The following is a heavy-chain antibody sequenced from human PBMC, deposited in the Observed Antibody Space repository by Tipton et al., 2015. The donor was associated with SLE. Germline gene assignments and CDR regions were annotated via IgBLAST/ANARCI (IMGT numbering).Heavy chain of an antibody. J-gene: IGHJ6*02. V-gene: IGHV3-7*01. CDR3: ARDGGGYGSGRSLYYYYGMDV. CDR1: GFTFSSYW. D-gene: IGHD3-10*01. CDR2: IKQDGSEK. Sequence: GSLRLSCAASGFTFSSYWMSWVRQAPGKGLEWVANIKQDGSEKYYVDSVKGRFTISRDNAKNSLYLQMNSLRAEDTAVYYCARDGGGYGSGRSLYYYYGMDVWGQGTTVTVSS.